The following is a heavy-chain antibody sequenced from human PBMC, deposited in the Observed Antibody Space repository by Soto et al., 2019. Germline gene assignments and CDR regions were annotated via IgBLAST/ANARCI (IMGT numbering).Heavy chain of an antibody. V-gene: IGHV4-31*03. D-gene: IGHD6-13*01. CDR1: GGSSSSGGYY. CDR2: IYYSGST. J-gene: IGHJ6*02. Sequence: QVQLQESGPGLVKPSQTLSLTCTVSGGSSSSGGYYWSWISQHPGKGLEWIGYIYYSGSTHYNSSLQSRVTISIDTSKNQFSLKLSSVTAADTAVYYCARGGYYYYYGMDVWGQGTTVTVSS. CDR3: ARGGYYYYYGMDV.